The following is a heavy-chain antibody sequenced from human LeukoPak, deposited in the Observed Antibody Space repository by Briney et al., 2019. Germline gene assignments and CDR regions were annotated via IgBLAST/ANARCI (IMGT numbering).Heavy chain of an antibody. V-gene: IGHV4-34*01. J-gene: IGHJ4*02. CDR2: ISHSGST. CDR1: GESFTGSY. CDR3: SRFAVWGPDPPFDY. Sequence: PSETLSLTCAVYGESFTGSYGAWIRQPPGKGLEWIGEISHSGSTNYNPSLKSRVTISMDTSKKQVSLNLTSVTAADTAVYYCSRFAVWGPDPPFDYWGQGTLVSVSS. D-gene: IGHD3-16*01.